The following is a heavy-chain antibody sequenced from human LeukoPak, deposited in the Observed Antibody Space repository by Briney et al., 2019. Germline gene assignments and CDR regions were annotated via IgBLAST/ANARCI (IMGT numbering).Heavy chain of an antibody. CDR2: INHSGST. V-gene: IGHV4-34*01. CDR3: ARGHMVRGVTYYYYYGMDV. Sequence: SETLSLTCAVYGGSFSGYYWSWIRQPPGKGLEWIGEINHSGSTNYNPSLKGRVTISVDTSKNQFSLKLSSVTAADTAVYYCARGHMVRGVTYYYYYGMDVWGQGTTVTVSS. D-gene: IGHD3-10*01. CDR1: GGSFSGYY. J-gene: IGHJ6*02.